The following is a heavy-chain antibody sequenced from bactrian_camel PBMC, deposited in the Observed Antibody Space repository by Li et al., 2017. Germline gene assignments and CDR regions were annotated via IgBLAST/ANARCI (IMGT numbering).Heavy chain of an antibody. D-gene: IGHD6*01. CDR2: IGSDSTT. CDR1: TSSFTGSGCC. J-gene: IGHJ4*01. Sequence: VESGGGSVQAGESLRLSCNASTSSFTGSGCCMGWFHQPEDIRAGVAVIGSDSTTTYADSVKGRFTISQDNAKNTVYLQMNSLKPQDTAMYYCQSDEGRTYNGHWYDCDYTYFGQGTQVTVS. V-gene: IGHV3S53*01.